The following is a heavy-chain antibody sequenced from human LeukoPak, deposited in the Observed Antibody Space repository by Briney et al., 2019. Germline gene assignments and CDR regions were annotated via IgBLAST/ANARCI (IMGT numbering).Heavy chain of an antibody. CDR1: GFTFSSYA. Sequence: GGSLRLSCAASGFTFSSYAMSWGRQAPGKGLERGSGISGSGDSTYYADSVKGRFTISRDNSKNTLYLQMNTLRAEDTALYYCANPPGVGAFDIWGQGTMVTVSS. CDR3: ANPPGVGAFDI. V-gene: IGHV3-23*01. CDR2: ISGSGDST. J-gene: IGHJ3*02. D-gene: IGHD1-26*01.